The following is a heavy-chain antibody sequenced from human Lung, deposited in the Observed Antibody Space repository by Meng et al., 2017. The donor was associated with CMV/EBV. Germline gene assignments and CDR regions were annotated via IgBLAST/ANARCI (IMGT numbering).Heavy chain of an antibody. V-gene: IGHV3-48*04. CDR2: IITGSTIM. CDR1: GFTFNTYT. J-gene: IGHJ6*04. Sequence: GEXXKISCVASGFTFNTYTLDWFRQAPGKGLEWISYIITGSTIMHYADSVKGRFTTSRDNARNSLYLEMNSLRVEDTGVYYCARGALNDVSNGVFGYRGMDVWXTGNXVNGAS. D-gene: IGHD3-3*01. CDR3: ARGALNDVSNGVFGYRGMDV.